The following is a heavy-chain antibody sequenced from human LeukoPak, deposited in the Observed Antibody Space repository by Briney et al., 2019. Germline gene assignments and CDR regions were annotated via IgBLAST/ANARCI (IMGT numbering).Heavy chain of an antibody. D-gene: IGHD3-10*01. J-gene: IGHJ4*02. CDR1: GGSISGYY. Sequence: PSETLSLTCAVYGGSISGYYWSWLRQPPGKGLEWIGEINHSGSTNYNPSLKSRVTISVDTSKNQFSLKLSSVTAADTAVYYCARLNQGDDYGSGSYYRGGPFDYWGQGTLVTVSS. CDR2: INHSGST. CDR3: ARLNQGDDYGSGSYYRGGPFDY. V-gene: IGHV4-34*01.